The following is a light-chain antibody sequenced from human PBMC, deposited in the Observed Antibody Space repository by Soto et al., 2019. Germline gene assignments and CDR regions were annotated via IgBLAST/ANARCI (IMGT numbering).Light chain of an antibody. Sequence: EIVLTQSPATRSFSPGERATLSGRASKSVRSYLAWYQQNPGQAPRLLIYDASNRATGIPARFSGSGSGTDFTLTISSLEPEDFAVYYCQQRSNWPTFGQGTKLEIK. CDR1: KSVRSY. CDR3: QQRSNWPT. V-gene: IGKV3-11*01. CDR2: DAS. J-gene: IGKJ2*01.